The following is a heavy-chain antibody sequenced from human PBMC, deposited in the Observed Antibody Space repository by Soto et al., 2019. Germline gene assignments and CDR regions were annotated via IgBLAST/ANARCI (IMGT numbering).Heavy chain of an antibody. Sequence: QVQLVQSGAEVKNPGSSVRVSCKASGGTFSNYAISWVRQAPGQGLEWMGGIIPPLGTTNYAQKFQGRVTITADESTGTAYMELSSLRSEDTAVYYCARGGFWNGYYSWFDPWGQGTLVTVSS. CDR1: GGTFSNYA. J-gene: IGHJ5*02. CDR2: IIPPLGTT. CDR3: ARGGFWNGYYSWFDP. D-gene: IGHD3-3*01. V-gene: IGHV1-69*11.